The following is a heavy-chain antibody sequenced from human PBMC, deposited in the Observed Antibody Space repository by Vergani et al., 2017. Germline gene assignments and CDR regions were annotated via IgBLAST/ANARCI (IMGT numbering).Heavy chain of an antibody. D-gene: IGHD2-21*02. CDR2: ISGSGGST. Sequence: EVQLVESGGGLVKPGGSLRLSCAASGFTFSSYAMSWVRQAPGKGLEWVSAISGSGGSTYYADSVKGRFTISRDKSKNTLYLQMNSLRAEDTAVYYCAKVLLGHYYYYMDVWGKGTTVTVSS. J-gene: IGHJ6*03. V-gene: IGHV3-23*04. CDR3: AKVLLGHYYYYMDV. CDR1: GFTFSSYA.